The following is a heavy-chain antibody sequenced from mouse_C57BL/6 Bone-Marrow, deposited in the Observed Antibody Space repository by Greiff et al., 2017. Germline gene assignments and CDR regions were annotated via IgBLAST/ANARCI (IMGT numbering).Heavy chain of an antibody. D-gene: IGHD2-4*01. CDR1: GFSLTSYG. CDR2: IWRGGST. J-gene: IGHJ4*01. V-gene: IGHV2-5*01. CDR3: AKSGLYDYDGYAMDY. Sequence: QVQLQQSGPGLVQPSQSLSITCTVSGFSLTSYGVHWVRQSPGKGLEWLGVIWRGGSTDYNAAFMSRLSITKDNSKSQVFFKMNSRRADDTAIYYCAKSGLYDYDGYAMDYWGQGTSVTVSS.